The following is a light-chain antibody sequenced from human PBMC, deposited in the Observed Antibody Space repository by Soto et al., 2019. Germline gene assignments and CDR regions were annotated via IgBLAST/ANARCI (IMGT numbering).Light chain of an antibody. CDR2: GAS. J-gene: IGKJ3*01. CDR1: QIVSSDY. CDR3: QQYGTSPFS. V-gene: IGKV3-20*01. Sequence: EIVLTQSPGTLSLSPGERATLSCRASQIVSSDYLGWYQQKPGQAPRLLIYGASNRATGIPDRFSGSGSGTDFTHTISRLEPEDFALYYCQQYGTSPFSFGPGIKVDIK.